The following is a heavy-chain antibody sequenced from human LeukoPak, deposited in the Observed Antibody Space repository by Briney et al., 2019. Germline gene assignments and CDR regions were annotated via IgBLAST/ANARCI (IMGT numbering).Heavy chain of an antibody. V-gene: IGHV4-59*08. Sequence: PSETLSLTCTVSAGSISSYYWSWIRQPPGKGLEWIGYICYGGGTTYNPSLKSGVTIAVGTLKSQFSLKLSSVTAADTAVYYCARHEGSNYDVWSGSIGAYYYYGMDVWGQGTTVTVSS. CDR1: AGSISSYY. D-gene: IGHD3-3*01. CDR2: ICYGGGT. J-gene: IGHJ6*02. CDR3: ARHEGSNYDVWSGSIGAYYYYGMDV.